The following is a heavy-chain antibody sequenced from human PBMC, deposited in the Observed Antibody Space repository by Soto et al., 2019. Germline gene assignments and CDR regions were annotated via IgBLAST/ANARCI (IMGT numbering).Heavy chain of an antibody. CDR1: GFTFSSYG. CDR2: ISYDGSNK. Sequence: GSLRLSCAASGFTFSSYGMHWVRQAPGKGLEWVAVISYDGSNKYYADSVKGRFTISRDNSKNTLYLQMNSLRAEDTAVYYCAKDTYDSSGYYPGYWGQGTLVTVSS. J-gene: IGHJ4*02. CDR3: AKDTYDSSGYYPGY. D-gene: IGHD3-22*01. V-gene: IGHV3-30*18.